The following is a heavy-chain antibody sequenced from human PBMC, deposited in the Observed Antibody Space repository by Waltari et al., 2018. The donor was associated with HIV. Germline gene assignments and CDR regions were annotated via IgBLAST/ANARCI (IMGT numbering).Heavy chain of an antibody. CDR3: AVESHPRVAYCYFDL. CDR2: LNPTGTST. V-gene: IGHV3-11*04. CDR1: GFSFRDYY. J-gene: IGHJ2*01. Sequence: QVQLVESGGGLVKPGGSLRLSCAASGFSFRDYYMTWIRQVPGCGLEELSYLNPTGTSTYYAYAVKGRLTISRNNTKNSRYLRINGRRREDTAFYYCAVESHPRVAYCYFDLWGRGTLVTVSS.